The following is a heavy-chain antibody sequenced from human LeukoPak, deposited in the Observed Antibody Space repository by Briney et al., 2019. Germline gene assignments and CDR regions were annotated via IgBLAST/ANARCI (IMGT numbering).Heavy chain of an antibody. D-gene: IGHD5-18*01. CDR2: IYYSGST. J-gene: IGHJ4*02. CDR1: GGSISSGGYY. Sequence: PSQTLSLTCTVSGGSISSGGYYWSWIRQPPGKGLEWIGSIYYSGSTYYNPSLKSRVTISVDTSKNQFSLKLSSVTAADTAVYYCASELRHSYGYLVYWGQGTLVTVSS. CDR3: ASELRHSYGYLVY. V-gene: IGHV4-39*01.